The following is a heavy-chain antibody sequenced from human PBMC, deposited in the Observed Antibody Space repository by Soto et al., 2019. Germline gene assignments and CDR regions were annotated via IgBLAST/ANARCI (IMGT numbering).Heavy chain of an antibody. D-gene: IGHD3-10*01. CDR3: AKGDYGSGSPYGMDV. CDR1: GFTFDDYA. CDR2: ISWDGGST. J-gene: IGHJ6*02. V-gene: IGHV3-43D*04. Sequence: PGGSLRLSCAASGFTFDDYAMHWVSQDPGKGLEWVCLISWDGGSTYYADSVKGRFTISRDNSKNSLYLQMNSLRAEDTALYYCAKGDYGSGSPYGMDVWGQGTTVTVSS.